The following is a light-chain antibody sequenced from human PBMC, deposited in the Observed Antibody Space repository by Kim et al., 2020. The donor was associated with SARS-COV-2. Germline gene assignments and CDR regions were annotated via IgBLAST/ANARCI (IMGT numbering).Light chain of an antibody. J-gene: IGLJ3*02. V-gene: IGLV2-14*03. CDR1: SIDVGGYNY. Sequence: QSALTQPASVSGSPGQSITISCTGTSIDVGGYNYVSWYQQHPGKAPKLMIYDVSNRPSGVSNRFSGSKSGNTASLTISGLQAEDEADYYCSSYTSSSTVFGGGTQLTVL. CDR3: SSYTSSSTV. CDR2: DVS.